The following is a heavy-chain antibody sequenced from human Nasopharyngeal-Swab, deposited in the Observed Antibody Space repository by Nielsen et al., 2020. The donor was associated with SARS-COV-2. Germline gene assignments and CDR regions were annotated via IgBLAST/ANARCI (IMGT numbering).Heavy chain of an antibody. J-gene: IGHJ6*02. V-gene: IGHV3-53*01. CDR3: ARVPCSSTSCYVGGYGMDV. CDR1: GFTVSSNY. CDR2: IYSGGST. Sequence: GGSLRLSCAASGFTVSSNYMSWVRQAPGKGLEWVSVIYSGGSTYYADSVKGRFTISRDNSKNMLYLQMNSLRAEDTAVYYCARVPCSSTSCYVGGYGMDVWGQGTTVTVSS. D-gene: IGHD2-2*01.